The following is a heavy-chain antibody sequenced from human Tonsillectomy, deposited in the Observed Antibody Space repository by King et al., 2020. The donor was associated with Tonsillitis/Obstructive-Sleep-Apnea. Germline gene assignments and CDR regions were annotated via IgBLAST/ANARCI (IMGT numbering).Heavy chain of an antibody. CDR2: ISWNSANI. Sequence: VQLVESGGGLVQPGRSLRLSCAASGFTFDDYAMHWVRQAPGKGLEWVSVISWNSANIGYADSVKGRFTISRDNAKNSLYLQMNSLRTEDTAFYYCAKESLISTSATDSFDIWGXXXMVTVSS. CDR1: GFTFDDYA. V-gene: IGHV3-9*01. D-gene: IGHD3-16*01. CDR3: AKESLISTSATDSFDI. J-gene: IGHJ3*02.